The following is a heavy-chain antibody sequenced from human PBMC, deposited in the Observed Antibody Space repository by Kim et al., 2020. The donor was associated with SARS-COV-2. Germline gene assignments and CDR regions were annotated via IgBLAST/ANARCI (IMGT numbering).Heavy chain of an antibody. D-gene: IGHD1-1*01. CDR3: ARDDNSYDFDY. CDR1: GFTVSRKY. CDR2: MYSGGYT. J-gene: IGHJ4*02. Sequence: GGSLRLSCAASGFTVSRKYMSWVRQAPGKGLEWVSVMYSGGYTYYVDSVKGRFTSSRDNSKNTLYLQMNSLRAEDTAVYYCARDDNSYDFDYWGQGTLVTVSS. V-gene: IGHV3-66*01.